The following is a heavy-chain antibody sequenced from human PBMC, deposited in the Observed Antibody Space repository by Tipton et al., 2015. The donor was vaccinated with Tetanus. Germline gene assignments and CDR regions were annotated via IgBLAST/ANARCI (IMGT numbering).Heavy chain of an antibody. D-gene: IGHD3-3*01. J-gene: IGHJ4*02. CDR1: GDSMTRYY. CDR2: VSNSGRT. V-gene: IGHV4-59*01. Sequence: TLSLTCTVSGDSMTRYYWSWIRQPPGKGLEWLAYVSNSGRTNSNYDLKDRITISQDTSKTQFSLKLTSVTAADTAVYYCARANYDSAKKGPFDSWGQGILVIVSS. CDR3: ARANYDSAKKGPFDS.